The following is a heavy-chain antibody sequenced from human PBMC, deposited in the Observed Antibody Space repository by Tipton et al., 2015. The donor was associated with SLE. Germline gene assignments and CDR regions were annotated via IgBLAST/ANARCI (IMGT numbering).Heavy chain of an antibody. CDR3: ARRLTRYSGYDYFDY. CDR1: GGSISRGSYY. CDR2: IYYSGST. Sequence: PSLTCTVSGGSISRGSYYWSWIRQPPGKGLEWIGYIYYSGSTIHNPSLKSRVTMSVDTSKNQFSLKLSSVTAADTAVYYCARRLTRYSGYDYFDYWGQGTLVTDSS. V-gene: IGHV4-61*01. J-gene: IGHJ4*02. D-gene: IGHD5-12*01.